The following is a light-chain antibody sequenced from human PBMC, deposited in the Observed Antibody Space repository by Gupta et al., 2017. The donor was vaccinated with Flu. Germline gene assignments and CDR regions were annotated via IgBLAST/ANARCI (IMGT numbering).Light chain of an antibody. CDR1: SSDIATYNY. J-gene: IGLJ3*02. V-gene: IGLV2-14*01. CDR3: SSYTSTNTWV. Sequence: QSALPQPASISGSPGQSITISCTGTSSDIATYNYVSWYQHHPVKAPKLLIYEVSNRPSGVSNRFSGSKSGNTASLTISGLQAEDEADYYCSSYTSTNTWVFGGGTKLTVI. CDR2: EVS.